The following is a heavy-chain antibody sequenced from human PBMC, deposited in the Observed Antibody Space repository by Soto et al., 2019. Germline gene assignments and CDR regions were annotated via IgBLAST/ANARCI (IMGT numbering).Heavy chain of an antibody. J-gene: IGHJ4*02. CDR2: ISYDGSNK. V-gene: IGHV3-30*18. CDR1: GFTFSSYG. CDR3: AKSHAYPFDY. Sequence: LRLSCAASGFTFSSYGMHWVRQAPGKGLEWVAVISYDGSNKYYADSVKGRFTISRDNSKNTLYLQMNSLRAEDTAVYYCAKSHAYPFDYWGQGTLVTVSS.